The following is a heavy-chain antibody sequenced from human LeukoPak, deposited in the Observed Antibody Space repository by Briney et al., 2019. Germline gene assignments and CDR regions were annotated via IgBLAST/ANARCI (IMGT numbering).Heavy chain of an antibody. CDR2: ISSDGRDK. D-gene: IGHD6-25*01. J-gene: IGHJ4*02. CDR3: ARDLRRIAAYYFDY. V-gene: IGHV3-30*03. Sequence: PGRSLRLSCAASGFTFSGYAIHWVRQAPGRGLEWVAVISSDGRDKHHADSVKGRFTIPRDNSKNTLYLQTNSLRAEDTAVYYCARDLRRIAAYYFDYWGQGTLVTVSS. CDR1: GFTFSGYA.